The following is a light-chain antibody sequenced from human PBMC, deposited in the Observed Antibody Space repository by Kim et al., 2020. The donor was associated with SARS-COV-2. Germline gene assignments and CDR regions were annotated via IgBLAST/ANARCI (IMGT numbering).Light chain of an antibody. J-gene: IGLJ3*02. CDR1: TGPVTSGHY. Sequence: QAVVTQEPSLTVSPGGTVTLTCGSSTGPVTSGHYPYWFQQKPGQAPRTLIYDASNKKSWTPARFSGSLLGGKAALTLSGAQPEDEADCYCMVRHSFWVFGGGTKLTVL. CDR2: DAS. V-gene: IGLV7-46*01. CDR3: MVRHSFWV.